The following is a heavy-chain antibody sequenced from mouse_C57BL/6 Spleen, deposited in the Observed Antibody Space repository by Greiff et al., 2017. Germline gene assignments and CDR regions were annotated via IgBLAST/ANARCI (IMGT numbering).Heavy chain of an antibody. D-gene: IGHD1-1*01. V-gene: IGHV14-4*01. CDR3: TTLTGGSSPDY. Sequence: VQLQQSGAELVRPGASVKLSCTASGFNIKDDYMHWVKQRPEQGLEWIGWIDPENGDTEYASKFQGKATITADTSSNTAYLQLSSLTSEDTAVYFCTTLTGGSSPDYWGQGTTLTVSS. J-gene: IGHJ2*01. CDR2: IDPENGDT. CDR1: GFNIKDDY.